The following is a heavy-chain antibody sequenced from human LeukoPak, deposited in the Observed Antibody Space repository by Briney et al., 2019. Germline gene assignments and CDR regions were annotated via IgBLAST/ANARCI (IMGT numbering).Heavy chain of an antibody. V-gene: IGHV3-48*03. Sequence: SGGSLRLSCAASGFTFSSYEMDWVRQAPGKGLEWVSNIKSDGYTMYADSVKGRFTISRDNAKNLLFLDMSSPRAEDTAIYYCAKELTPHSSGFDAFEIWGQGTMVTVSS. D-gene: IGHD3-22*01. CDR3: AKELTPHSSGFDAFEI. CDR2: IKSDGYT. CDR1: GFTFSSYE. J-gene: IGHJ3*02.